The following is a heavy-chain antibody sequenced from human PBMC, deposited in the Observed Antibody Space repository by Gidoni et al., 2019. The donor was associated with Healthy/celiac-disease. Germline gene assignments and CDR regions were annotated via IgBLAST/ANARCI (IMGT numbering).Heavy chain of an antibody. CDR3: ARSRVGVVTIFGN. V-gene: IGHV4-39*01. CDR2: IYYSGST. J-gene: IGHJ4*02. CDR1: GGSISSSSYY. D-gene: IGHD3-3*01. Sequence: QLQLQESGPGLEKPSETLSLTCTVSGGSISSSSYYWGWIRRPPGKGVELIGSIYYSGSTYYNPSLKSRDTISVETPKNQFSLKLSSVTAADTAVYYCARSRVGVVTIFGNWGQGTLVTVSS.